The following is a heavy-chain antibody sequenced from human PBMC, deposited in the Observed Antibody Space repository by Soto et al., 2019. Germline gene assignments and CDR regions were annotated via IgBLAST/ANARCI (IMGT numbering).Heavy chain of an antibody. J-gene: IGHJ5*02. V-gene: IGHV3-15*01. CDR1: GFTFSNAW. D-gene: IGHD2-2*02. CDR3: TEELGYCSSTSCYSWFDP. Sequence: GGSLRLSCAASGFTFSNAWMSWVRQAPGKGLEWVGRIKSKTDGGTTDYAAPVKGRFTISRDDSKNTLYLQMNGLKTEDTAVYYCTEELGYCSSTSCYSWFDPWGQGTLVTVSS. CDR2: IKSKTDGGTT.